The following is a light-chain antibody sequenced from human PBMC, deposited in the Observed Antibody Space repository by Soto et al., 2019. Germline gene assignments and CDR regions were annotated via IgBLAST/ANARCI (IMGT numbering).Light chain of an antibody. CDR1: SSNIGSNY. J-gene: IGLJ3*02. Sequence: QAVVTQPPSASGTPGQRVTISCSGSSSNIGSNYEYWYQQVSGTAPKLLIYNNNRRPSGVPDRFSGSKSGTSGSLAISGLRSEDEADYYCAAWDDSLSGRWVFGGGTKLTVL. CDR3: AAWDDSLSGRWV. CDR2: NNN. V-gene: IGLV1-47*02.